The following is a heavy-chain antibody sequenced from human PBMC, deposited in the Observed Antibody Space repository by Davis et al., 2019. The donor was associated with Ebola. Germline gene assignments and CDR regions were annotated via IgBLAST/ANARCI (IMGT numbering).Heavy chain of an antibody. V-gene: IGHV2-70*11. CDR1: GFSLSTSGMC. CDR2: IDWDDDK. CDR3: ARTLVDTAMIWYYYYGMDV. J-gene: IGHJ6*02. Sequence: SGPTLVKPTQTLTLTCTFSGFSLSTSGMCVSWICQPPGKALEWLARIDWDDDKYYSTSLKTRLTISNDTSKNQVVLTMTNMDPVDTATYYCARTLVDTAMIWYYYYGMDVWGQGTTVTASS. D-gene: IGHD5-18*01.